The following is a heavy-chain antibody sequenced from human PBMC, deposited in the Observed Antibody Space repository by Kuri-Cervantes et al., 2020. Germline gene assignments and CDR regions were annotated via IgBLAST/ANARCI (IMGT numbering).Heavy chain of an antibody. D-gene: IGHD2-2*01. CDR3: AKVLSNTWQADY. Sequence: GESLKISCAASGFTFSSYWMSWVRQAPGKGLEWVANIKQDGSEKYYVGSVKGRFTISRDNAKNTLYLQMDSLRAEDTAVYYCAKVLSNTWQADYWGQGTLVTVSS. CDR2: IKQDGSEK. J-gene: IGHJ4*02. CDR1: GFTFSSYW. V-gene: IGHV3-7*03.